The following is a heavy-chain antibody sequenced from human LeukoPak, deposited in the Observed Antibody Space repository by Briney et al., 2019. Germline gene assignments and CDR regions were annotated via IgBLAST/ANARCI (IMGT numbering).Heavy chain of an antibody. J-gene: IGHJ4*02. Sequence: ASVKVSCKVSGYTLIELSMHWVRQAPGKGLEWMGGFDPEDGETIYAQKFQGRVTMTEDTSTDTAYMELSSLRSEDTAVYYCATGGIKMNYYGSGSYYDYWGQGTLVTVSS. V-gene: IGHV1-24*01. D-gene: IGHD3-10*01. CDR2: FDPEDGET. CDR3: ATGGIKMNYYGSGSYYDY. CDR1: GYTLIELS.